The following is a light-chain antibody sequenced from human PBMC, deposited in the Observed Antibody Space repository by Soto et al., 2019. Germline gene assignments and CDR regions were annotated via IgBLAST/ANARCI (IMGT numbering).Light chain of an antibody. V-gene: IGLV2-18*02. CDR2: EVN. CDR1: SNDVGTYNR. CDR3: SSYTSSSTLL. J-gene: IGLJ7*01. Sequence: QSVLTQPPSVSGSPGQSVTISCTGTSNDVGTYNRVSWYQEPPGTAPKLMIYEVNNRPSGVPDGFSGSKSGNTASLTISGLQAEDEADYYCSSYTSSSTLLFGGGTQLTVL.